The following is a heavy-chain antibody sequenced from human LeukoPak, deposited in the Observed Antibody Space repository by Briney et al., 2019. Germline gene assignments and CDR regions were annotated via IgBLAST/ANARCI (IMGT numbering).Heavy chain of an antibody. CDR1: GFTFSSYG. CDR3: ARVGTGDSSSWEDFDY. D-gene: IGHD6-13*01. J-gene: IGHJ4*02. Sequence: GRSLRLSCAASGFTFSSYGMHWVRQAPGKGLEWVAVIWYDGGNKYYADSVKGRFTISRDNSKNTLYLQMNSLRAEDTAVYYCARVGTGDSSSWEDFDYWGQETLVTVSS. CDR2: IWYDGGNK. V-gene: IGHV3-33*01.